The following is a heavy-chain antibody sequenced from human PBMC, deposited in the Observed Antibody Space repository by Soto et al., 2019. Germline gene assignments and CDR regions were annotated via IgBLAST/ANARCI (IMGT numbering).Heavy chain of an antibody. V-gene: IGHV1-69*13. CDR2: IIPIFGTA. CDR3: ARDPRGGSNWNPHNYGMDV. J-gene: IGHJ6*02. D-gene: IGHD1-20*01. CDR1: GGTFSSYA. Sequence: SVKVSCKASGGTFSSYAISWVRQAPGQGLEWMGGIIPIFGTANYAQKFQGRVTITADESMSTAYMELSSLRSEDTAVYYCARDPRGGSNWNPHNYGMDVWGQGTTVTVSS.